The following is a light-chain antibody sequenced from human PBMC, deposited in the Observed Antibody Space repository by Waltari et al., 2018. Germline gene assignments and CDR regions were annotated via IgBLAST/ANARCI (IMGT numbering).Light chain of an antibody. V-gene: IGKV3-11*01. CDR3: QQRSTWPLT. CDR1: QSIGSH. CDR2: DAS. Sequence: EIVLTQSPATLSLSPGERATLACRASQSIGSHLAWFQQKPGQAPRLLIYDASNTATGIPARFSGSGSGTDFTLTISSLEPEDFAVYYCQQRSTWPLTFGGGTKVEIK. J-gene: IGKJ4*01.